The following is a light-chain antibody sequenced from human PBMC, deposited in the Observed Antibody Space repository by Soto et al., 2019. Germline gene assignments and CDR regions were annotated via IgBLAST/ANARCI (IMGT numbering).Light chain of an antibody. CDR1: QSLLNSDGKTY. CDR3: LQGEQIPPT. Sequence: IVMTQTPLSLSVTPGQPASISCKSSQSLLNSDGKTYLCWYLQKPGQSPQLLIYGVSNRLSGVPDRFSGSGSETDFTLRISRVETEDVGVYYCLQGEQIPPTFGQGTKVDI. J-gene: IGKJ2*01. V-gene: IGKV2D-29*02. CDR2: GVS.